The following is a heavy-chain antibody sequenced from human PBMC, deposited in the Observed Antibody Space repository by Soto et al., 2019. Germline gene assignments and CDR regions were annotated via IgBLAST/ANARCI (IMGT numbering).Heavy chain of an antibody. V-gene: IGHV4-30-2*01. CDR3: ARGGGSDSFDY. D-gene: IGHD1-26*01. J-gene: IGHJ4*02. CDR1: GASITFGGYS. Sequence: QLQLHESGSGLVKPSQTLSLTCTVSGASITFGGYSWSWIRQTPGKGLEWIGYINHLETTFYNPSFESRLTLSIDRATNQCSLKLHSMSAADRAVYFCARGGGSDSFDYWGQGILVTVSS. CDR2: INHLETT.